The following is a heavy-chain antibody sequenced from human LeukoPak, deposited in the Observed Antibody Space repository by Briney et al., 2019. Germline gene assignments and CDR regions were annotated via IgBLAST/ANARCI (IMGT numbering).Heavy chain of an antibody. Sequence: SETLSLTCTASGGSISSYYWSWIRQPVGKGLEWIGRIYTSGSTNYNPSLKSRVTMSVDTSKNQFSLKLSSVTAADTAVYYCAREIPLVGATDYWGQGTLVTVSS. CDR1: GGSISSYY. D-gene: IGHD1-26*01. V-gene: IGHV4-4*07. CDR2: IYTSGST. CDR3: AREIPLVGATDY. J-gene: IGHJ4*02.